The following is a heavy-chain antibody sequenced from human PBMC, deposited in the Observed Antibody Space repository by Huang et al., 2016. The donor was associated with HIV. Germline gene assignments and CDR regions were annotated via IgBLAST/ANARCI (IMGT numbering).Heavy chain of an antibody. CDR3: VRENYGSGSTLHWFDP. CDR2: MTASSRFK. Sequence: DVQLVESGGGLVKPGGSLSRSCAASGFSFDSFAMTWVRQARGKGLEGVASMTASSRFKDYAVSLPGRFTVSRDNAKNSLYLQMNSLRPEDTAVYYCVRENYGSGSTLHWFDPWGQGTLVTVSS. CDR1: GFSFDSFA. J-gene: IGHJ5*02. V-gene: IGHV3-21*01. D-gene: IGHD3-10*01.